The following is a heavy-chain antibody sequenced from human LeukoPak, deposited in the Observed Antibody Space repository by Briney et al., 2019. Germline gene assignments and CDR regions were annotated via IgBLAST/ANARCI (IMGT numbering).Heavy chain of an antibody. CDR3: ARARYNWNHVYY. Sequence: SETLSLTCTVSGGSISTDYYYWSWIRQPAGKGLEWIGRIYTSGDTNYNPSLKSRVTMSVDTSKNQFSLELGSVSAADTAVYYCARARYNWNHVYYWGQGTLVTVTS. D-gene: IGHD1-14*01. J-gene: IGHJ4*02. CDR2: IYTSGDT. V-gene: IGHV4-61*02. CDR1: GGSISTDYYY.